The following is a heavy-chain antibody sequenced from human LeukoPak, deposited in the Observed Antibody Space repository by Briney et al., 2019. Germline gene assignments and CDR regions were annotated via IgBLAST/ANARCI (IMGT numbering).Heavy chain of an antibody. Sequence: ASVKVSCKASGYTFTGYYMHWVRQAPGQGLEWMGWINPNSGGTNYAQKFQGRVTMTRDTSISTAYMELSRLRSDDTAVYYCARVGYCSSTSCPPYYYYMDVWGKGTTVTVSS. CDR3: ARVGYCSSTSCPPYYYYMDV. D-gene: IGHD2-2*01. J-gene: IGHJ6*03. V-gene: IGHV1-2*02. CDR2: INPNSGGT. CDR1: GYTFTGYY.